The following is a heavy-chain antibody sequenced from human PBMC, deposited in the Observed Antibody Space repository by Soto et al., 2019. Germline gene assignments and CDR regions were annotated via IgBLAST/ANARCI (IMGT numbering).Heavy chain of an antibody. Sequence: SETLSLTCDVHGESFSGYFRSWFRQSPGKGLEWIGEINYGGTTRYNPSLKRRVTMSVDTTKNHFSLNLTSVTAADTAVYFGDHIVTGHFDHWGHGTLVTVSS. J-gene: IGHJ4*01. CDR3: DHIVTGHFDH. CDR2: INYGGTT. V-gene: IGHV4-34*01. D-gene: IGHD3-9*01. CDR1: GESFSGYF.